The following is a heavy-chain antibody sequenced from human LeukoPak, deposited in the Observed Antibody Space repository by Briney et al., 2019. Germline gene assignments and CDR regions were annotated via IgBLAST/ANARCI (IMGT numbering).Heavy chain of an antibody. CDR2: ISSSSSTI. CDR1: GFTFSSYS. J-gene: IGHJ4*02. Sequence: GGSLRLACAASGFTFSSYSMNWVRQAPGKGLEWVSYISSSSSTIYYADSVKGRFTISRDNAKNSLYLQMNSLRAEDTAVYYCARDRDDILTDWGQGTLVTVSS. V-gene: IGHV3-48*04. CDR3: ARDRDDILTD. D-gene: IGHD3-9*01.